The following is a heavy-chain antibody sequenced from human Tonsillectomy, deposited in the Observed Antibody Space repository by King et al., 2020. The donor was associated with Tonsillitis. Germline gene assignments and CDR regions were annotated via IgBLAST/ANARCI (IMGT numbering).Heavy chain of an antibody. D-gene: IGHD3-3*01. V-gene: IGHV3-72*01. CDR3: TILSLGAWSRYSYAFDM. CDR1: GLIFSDYF. Sequence: VQLVESGGGLVQPGGSLRLSCAASGLIFSDYFVDWVRQEPGKGLEWVGRTRNKPNFYTTEYAASVKGRFTISSEDSKSSLYLQMNSMKTEDTAVYYCTILSLGAWSRYSYAFDMWGQGAMVTVSS. CDR2: TRNKPNFYTT. J-gene: IGHJ3*02.